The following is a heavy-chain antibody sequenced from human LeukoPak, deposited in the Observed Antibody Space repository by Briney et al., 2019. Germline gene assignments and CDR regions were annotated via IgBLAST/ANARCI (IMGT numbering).Heavy chain of an antibody. Sequence: GGSLRLSCAASGFTFSNYGMHWVRQAPGKGLEWVAVIWHDGSNKYYADSVKGRFTISRDGSKDTLHLQMDSLRAEDTAVYYCVRDGPTTVLTGVDYWGQGTLVTVSS. D-gene: IGHD4-23*01. V-gene: IGHV3-33*01. CDR3: VRDGPTTVLTGVDY. CDR1: GFTFSNYG. J-gene: IGHJ4*02. CDR2: IWHDGSNK.